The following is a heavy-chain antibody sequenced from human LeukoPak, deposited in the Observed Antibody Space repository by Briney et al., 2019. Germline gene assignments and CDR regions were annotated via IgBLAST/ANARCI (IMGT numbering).Heavy chain of an antibody. Sequence: SETLSLTCTVSGGSISSYYWSWIRQPPGKGLEWIGYIYYSGSTNYNPSLKSRDTISVDTSKNQFSLKLSSVTAADTAVYYCARVRGGSDYYYYYMDVWGKGTTVTVSS. CDR2: IYYSGST. V-gene: IGHV4-59*01. CDR1: GGSISSYY. D-gene: IGHD3-10*01. J-gene: IGHJ6*03. CDR3: ARVRGGSDYYYYYMDV.